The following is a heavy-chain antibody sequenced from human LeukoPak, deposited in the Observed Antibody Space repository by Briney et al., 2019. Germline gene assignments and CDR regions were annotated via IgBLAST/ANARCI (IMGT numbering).Heavy chain of an antibody. CDR2: VYYSGST. Sequence: SETLSLTCTVSGGSISSNTYCWGWIRQPPGKGLEWIGSVYYSGSTYYNPSLKSRVSRSVDTSKNQFSLRLRSVTAADTAVYYCALFPRGDEVIWFGEPFDYWGQGTLVSVSS. CDR1: GGSISSNTYC. J-gene: IGHJ4*02. CDR3: ALFPRGDEVIWFGEPFDY. D-gene: IGHD3-10*01. V-gene: IGHV4-39*07.